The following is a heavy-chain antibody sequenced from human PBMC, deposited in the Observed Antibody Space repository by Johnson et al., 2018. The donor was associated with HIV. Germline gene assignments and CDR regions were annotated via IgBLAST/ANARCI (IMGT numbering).Heavy chain of an antibody. D-gene: IGHD5-18*01. CDR3: AKERTAMVTPFDA. J-gene: IGHJ3*01. CDR1: GLSFSNFG. CDR2: ISFDGNLK. Sequence: QVQLVESGGGVVQPGKSLTLSCVGSGLSFSNFGIHWVRQAPGKGPEWVAVISFDGNLKKYADSVKGRFTVSRDNSENTLFLQMNSLRDEDTAVYYCAKERTAMVTPFDAWGQGTRVTVSS. V-gene: IGHV3-30*18.